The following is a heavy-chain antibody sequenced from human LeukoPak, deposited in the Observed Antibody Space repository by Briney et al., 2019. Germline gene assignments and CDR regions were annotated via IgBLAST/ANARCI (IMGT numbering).Heavy chain of an antibody. V-gene: IGHV3-74*01. CDR3: ARAGDPAGIP. J-gene: IGHJ5*02. Sequence: GGSLRLSCAASGFTINSYWMHWVRHAPGKGLVWVSRINSDGSTTTYADSVKGRFTISRDNAKNTLYLQMNSLRAEDTAVYYCARAGDPAGIPGGQGTLVTVSS. CDR1: GFTINSYW. CDR2: INSDGSTT.